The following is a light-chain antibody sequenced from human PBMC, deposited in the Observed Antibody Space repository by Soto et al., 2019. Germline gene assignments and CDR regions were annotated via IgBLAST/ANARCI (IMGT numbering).Light chain of an antibody. CDR3: QQYNNWPTWT. V-gene: IGKV3-15*01. CDR2: GAS. CDR1: QSVGSN. J-gene: IGKJ1*01. Sequence: EIVLPQSPATLSLSPGERVTLSCRARQSVGSNLAWYQQKPGQAPRLLIYGASTRATGIPARFSGSWSETEFTLTISSLQAEDSAVYFCQQYNNWPTWTFGLGTKVDIK.